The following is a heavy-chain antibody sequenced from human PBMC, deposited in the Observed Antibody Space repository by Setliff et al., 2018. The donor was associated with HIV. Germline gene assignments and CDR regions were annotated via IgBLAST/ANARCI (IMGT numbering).Heavy chain of an antibody. V-gene: IGHV7-4-1*02. CDR3: ARAPQRITIFGLVDSSDCYNYYMDV. D-gene: IGHD3-3*01. CDR1: GYTFTNYA. Sequence: ASVMVSCKASGYTFTNYAMNWVRQAPGQGLEWMGWINTNTGNPTYAQGFTGRFAFTLDTSVSTAFLQLSSLQAEDTAVYYCARAPQRITIFGLVDSSDCYNYYMDVWGKGTTVTVSS. J-gene: IGHJ6*03. CDR2: INTNTGNP.